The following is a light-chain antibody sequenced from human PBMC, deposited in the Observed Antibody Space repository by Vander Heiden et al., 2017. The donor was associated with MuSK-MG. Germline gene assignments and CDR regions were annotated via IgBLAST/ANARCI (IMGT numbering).Light chain of an antibody. V-gene: IGLV1-44*01. CDR3: ATCDDSRNGVV. CDR1: GSNSGRNN. CDR2: NNI. Sequence: SVLAHPPSASGTPGQRVIISCSGSGSNSGRNNVNWYQHLPGRAPHLLILNNIQRPSGVPDRFSASKSGTSASLAISGLQAEDETDYYCATCDDSRNGVVFGGGTKLTVL. J-gene: IGLJ2*01.